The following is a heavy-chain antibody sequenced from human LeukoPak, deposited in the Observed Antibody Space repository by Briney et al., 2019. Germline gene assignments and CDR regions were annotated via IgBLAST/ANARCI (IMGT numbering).Heavy chain of an antibody. CDR1: GGTFSSYA. CDR2: IIPIFGTA. D-gene: IGHD5-18*01. V-gene: IGHV1-69*13. Sequence: ASVKVSCKASGGTFSSYAISWVRQAPGQGLEWMGGIIPIFGTANYAQKFQGRVTITADESTSTAYMELSSLRSEDTAVYYCARDGPRVYSYGNLYYYGVDVWGQGTTVTVSS. CDR3: ARDGPRVYSYGNLYYYGVDV. J-gene: IGHJ6*02.